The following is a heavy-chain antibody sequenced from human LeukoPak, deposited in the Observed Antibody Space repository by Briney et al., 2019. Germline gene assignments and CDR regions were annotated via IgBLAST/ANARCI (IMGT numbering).Heavy chain of an antibody. D-gene: IGHD6-19*01. CDR2: ISWDGGST. CDR1: GFTFDDYT. J-gene: IGHJ1*01. V-gene: IGHV3-43*01. CDR3: AKGKAGTPEYFQH. Sequence: GGSLRLSCAASGFTFDDYTMHWVRQAPGKGLEWVSLISWDGGSTYYADSGKGRFTISRDNSKNSLYLQMNSLRTEDTALYYCAKGKAGTPEYFQHWGQGTLVTVPS.